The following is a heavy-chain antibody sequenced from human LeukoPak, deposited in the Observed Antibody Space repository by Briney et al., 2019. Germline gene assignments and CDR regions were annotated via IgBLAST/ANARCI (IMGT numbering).Heavy chain of an antibody. D-gene: IGHD6-6*01. CDR2: ISAYNGNT. V-gene: IGHV1-18*01. CDR1: GYTFTSYG. J-gene: IGHJ6*02. CDR3: ARDSSIADGQGDYYYYGMDV. Sequence: ASVKVSCKASGYTFTSYGISWVRQAPGQGLEWMGWISAYNGNTNYAQKLQGRVTMTTDTSTSTAYMELRSLRSDDTAVNYCARDSSIADGQGDYYYYGMDVWGQGTTVTVSS.